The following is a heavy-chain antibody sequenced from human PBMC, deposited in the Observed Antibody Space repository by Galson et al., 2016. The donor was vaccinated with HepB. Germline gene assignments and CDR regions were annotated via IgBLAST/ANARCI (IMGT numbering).Heavy chain of an antibody. CDR2: ISHSGAT. Sequence: LSCAASGFTVSDNYMSWVRQAPGKGLEWIGTISHSGATYYNPSLKSRVTISMDTSKNQFSLTLDSVTAADTAVYYCARGPTVTTDYWGQGTLVTVSS. D-gene: IGHD4-17*01. CDR1: GFTVSDNY. CDR3: ARGPTVTTDY. J-gene: IGHJ4*02. V-gene: IGHV4-38-2*01.